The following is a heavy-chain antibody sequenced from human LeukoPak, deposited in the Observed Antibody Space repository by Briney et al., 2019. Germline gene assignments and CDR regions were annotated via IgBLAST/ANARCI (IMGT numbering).Heavy chain of an antibody. CDR1: GGSISSSSYY. Sequence: ASETLSLTCTVSGGSISSSSYYWGWIRQPPGKGLEWIGSIYYSGSTYYNPSLKSRVTISVDTSKNQFSLKLSSVTAADTAVYYCARHLFGWVVRPLGGWFDPWGQGTLVTVSS. D-gene: IGHD3-10*01. CDR2: IYYSGST. J-gene: IGHJ5*02. V-gene: IGHV4-39*01. CDR3: ARHLFGWVVRPLGGWFDP.